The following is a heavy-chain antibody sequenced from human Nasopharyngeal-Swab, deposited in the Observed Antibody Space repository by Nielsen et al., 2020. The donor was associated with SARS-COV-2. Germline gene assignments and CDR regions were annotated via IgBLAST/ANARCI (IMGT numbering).Heavy chain of an antibody. V-gene: IGHV3-21*01. CDR2: ISSSSSYI. CDR3: ARGAPLVAAAGTDYYYGMDV. D-gene: IGHD6-13*01. Sequence: GGSLRLSCAASGFTFSSYSMNWVRQAPGQGLEWVSSISSSSSYIYYADSVKGRFTISRDNAKNSLYLQMNSLRAEDPAVYYCARGAPLVAAAGTDYYYGMDVWGQGTTVTVSS. CDR1: GFTFSSYS. J-gene: IGHJ6*02.